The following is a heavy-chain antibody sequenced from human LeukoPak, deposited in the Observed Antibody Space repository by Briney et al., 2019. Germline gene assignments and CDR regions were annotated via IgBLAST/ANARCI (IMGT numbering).Heavy chain of an antibody. J-gene: IGHJ4*02. CDR1: GFTFSSYG. Sequence: GGSLRLSCAASGFTFSSYGMHWVRQAPGKGLEWVAFIRYDGSNKYYADSVKGRFTISRDNSKNTLYLQMNSLRAEDTAVYYCAKESDFWSGYYYFDYWGQGTLVTVSS. V-gene: IGHV3-30*02. CDR3: AKESDFWSGYYYFDY. CDR2: IRYDGSNK. D-gene: IGHD3-3*01.